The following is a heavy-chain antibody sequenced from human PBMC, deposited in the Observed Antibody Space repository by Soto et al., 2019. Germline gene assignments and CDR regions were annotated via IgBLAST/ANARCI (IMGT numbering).Heavy chain of an antibody. CDR3: AKDVFHSSGRDNYYYYGMDV. D-gene: IGHD6-19*01. V-gene: IGHV3-43*01. J-gene: IGHJ6*02. CDR1: GFTFDDYT. CDR2: ISWDGGST. Sequence: EVQLVESGGVVVQPGGSLRLSCAASGFTFDDYTMHWVRQAPGKGLEWVSLISWDGGSTYYADSVKGRFTISRDNSKNSLYLQMNSLRTEDTALYYCAKDVFHSSGRDNYYYYGMDVWGQGTTVTVSS.